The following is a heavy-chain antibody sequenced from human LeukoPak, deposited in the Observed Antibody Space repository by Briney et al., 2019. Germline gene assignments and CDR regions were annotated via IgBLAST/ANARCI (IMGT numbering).Heavy chain of an antibody. CDR1: GFTFSTYA. Sequence: GGSLRLSCAASGFTFSTYAMHWVRQAPGKGLEWVAVISFDGSNKYYADSVKGRFTISRDSSKNTLYLQMNSLSAEDTAVYYCAREGARWEPSFSAFDIWGQGTMVTVSS. D-gene: IGHD1-26*01. V-gene: IGHV3-30*04. CDR3: AREGARWEPSFSAFDI. J-gene: IGHJ3*02. CDR2: ISFDGSNK.